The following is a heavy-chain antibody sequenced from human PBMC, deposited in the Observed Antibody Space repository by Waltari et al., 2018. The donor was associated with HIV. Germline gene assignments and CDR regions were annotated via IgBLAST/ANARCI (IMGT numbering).Heavy chain of an antibody. J-gene: IGHJ6*02. D-gene: IGHD3-22*01. CDR1: GGTVSSSD. V-gene: IGHV1-69*01. CDR3: ARVPDRSGYQRYAMDV. CDR2: ISPLFGEA. Sequence: QVQLVQSGAEVKKPGSSVKVSCKASGGTVSSSDISWVRQAPGQGLEWMGAISPLFGEANYGQKFQGRLTITADESTSTAYMELSSLRSEDTAVYYCARVPDRSGYQRYAMDVWGQGTTVTVS.